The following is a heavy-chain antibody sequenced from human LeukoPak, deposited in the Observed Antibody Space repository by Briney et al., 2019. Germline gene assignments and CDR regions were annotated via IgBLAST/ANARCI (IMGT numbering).Heavy chain of an antibody. D-gene: IGHD1-7*01. CDR2: INHSGST. CDR3: ARGPHWNYDWFDP. Sequence: PSETLSLTCAVYGGSFSGYYWSWIRQPPGKGLEWIGEINHSGSTNYNPSLKSRVTISVDTSKNQFSLKLSSVTAADTAVYYCARGPHWNYDWFDPWGQGTLVTVSS. CDR1: GGSFSGYY. V-gene: IGHV4-34*01. J-gene: IGHJ5*02.